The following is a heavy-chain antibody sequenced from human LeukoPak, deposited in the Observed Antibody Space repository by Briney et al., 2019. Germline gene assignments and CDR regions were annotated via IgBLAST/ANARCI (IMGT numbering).Heavy chain of an antibody. CDR3: ARGDFWSGYYHTSGMDV. V-gene: IGHV4-34*01. J-gene: IGHJ6*02. CDR2: INHSGST. CDR1: GGSFSGYY. Sequence: SETLSLTCAVYGGSFSGYYWSWIRQPPGKGLEWIGEINHSGSTNYNPSLKSRVTISVDTSKNQFSLKLSSVTAADTAVYYCARGDFWSGYYHTSGMDVWGQGTTVTVSS. D-gene: IGHD3-3*01.